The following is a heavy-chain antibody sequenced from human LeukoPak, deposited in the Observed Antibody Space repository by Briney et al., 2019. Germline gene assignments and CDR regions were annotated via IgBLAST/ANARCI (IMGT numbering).Heavy chain of an antibody. Sequence: GGSLRLSCAASGFTFSSYWMSWVRQAPGKGLEGVSAISGSGGSTYYADSVKGRFTISRDNSKNTLYLQMNSLRAEDTGVYYCAKEPYVWGSYRTPDYWGQGTLVTVSS. CDR3: AKEPYVWGSYRTPDY. J-gene: IGHJ4*02. CDR1: GFTFSSYW. CDR2: ISGSGGST. D-gene: IGHD3-16*02. V-gene: IGHV3-23*01.